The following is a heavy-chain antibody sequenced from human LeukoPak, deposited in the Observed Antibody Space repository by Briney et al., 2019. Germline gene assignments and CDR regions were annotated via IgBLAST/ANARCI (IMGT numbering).Heavy chain of an antibody. J-gene: IGHJ5*02. Sequence: GGSLRLSCAVSGFTFSSYAMNWVRQAPGKGLEWVSGLSGSGNTTRYAESVKGRFTISRDNSKNTVYLQINSLRAEDTAVYYCAKVGEASSSWYTGWFDPWGQGTLVTVSS. CDR2: LSGSGNTT. CDR1: GFTFSSYA. D-gene: IGHD6-13*01. V-gene: IGHV3-23*01. CDR3: AKVGEASSSWYTGWFDP.